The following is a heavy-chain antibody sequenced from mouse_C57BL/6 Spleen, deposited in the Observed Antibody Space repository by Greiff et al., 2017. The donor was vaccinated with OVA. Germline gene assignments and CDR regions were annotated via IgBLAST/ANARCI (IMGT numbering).Heavy chain of an antibody. D-gene: IGHD3-2*02. CDR3: TRRSSGPGFAY. CDR2: ISSGGDYI. CDR1: GFTFSSYA. Sequence: EVQRVESGEGLVKPGGSLKLSCAASGFTFSSYAMSWVRQTPEKRLEWVAYISSGGDYIYYADTVKGRFTISRDNARNTLYLQMSSLKSEDTAMYYCTRRSSGPGFAYWGQGTLVTVSA. J-gene: IGHJ3*01. V-gene: IGHV5S21*01.